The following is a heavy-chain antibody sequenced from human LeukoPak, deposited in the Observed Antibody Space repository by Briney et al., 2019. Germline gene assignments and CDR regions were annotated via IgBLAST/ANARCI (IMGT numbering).Heavy chain of an antibody. CDR3: AKGLERYPRITIFGVVIGPFDY. J-gene: IGHJ4*02. CDR1: GFAFSSYW. Sequence: GGSLRLSCVASGFAFSSYWMSWVRQAPGKGLEWVAVISYDGSNKYYADSVKGRFTISRDNSKNTLYLQMNSLRAEDTAVYYCAKGLERYPRITIFGVVIGPFDYWGQGTLVTVSS. CDR2: ISYDGSNK. V-gene: IGHV3-30*18. D-gene: IGHD3-3*01.